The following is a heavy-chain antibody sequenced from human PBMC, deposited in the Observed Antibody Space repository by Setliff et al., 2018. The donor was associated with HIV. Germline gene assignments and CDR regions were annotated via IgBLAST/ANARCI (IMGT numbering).Heavy chain of an antibody. CDR3: ARGGYGSGNAYYFAD. CDR2: IQTSKGT. D-gene: IGHD3-10*01. V-gene: IGHV4-4*07. CDR1: GGSISTDY. Sequence: PSETLSLTCTVSGGSISTDYWTWVRQSAGKGLEWIGRIQTSKGTKYNPSLNSRVTVSIDTPKNQFSLDLTSVTAADTAVYYCARGGYGSGNAYYFADWGQGTLVTVSS. J-gene: IGHJ4*02.